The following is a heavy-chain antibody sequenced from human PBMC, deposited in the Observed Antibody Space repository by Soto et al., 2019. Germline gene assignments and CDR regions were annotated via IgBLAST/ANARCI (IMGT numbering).Heavy chain of an antibody. CDR3: AKDRLGAGVRGYFDY. J-gene: IGHJ4*02. Sequence: QVQLVESGGGVVQPGRSLRLSCAASGFTFSSYGMHWVRQAPGKGLEWVAVRRYDGSTKYYADSVKGRFTISRDNSKSTLYMKINSVRAEDTAVYYCAKDRLGAGVRGYFDYWGQGTLVTVSS. CDR1: GFTFSSYG. CDR2: RRYDGSTK. V-gene: IGHV3-30*18. D-gene: IGHD3-10*01.